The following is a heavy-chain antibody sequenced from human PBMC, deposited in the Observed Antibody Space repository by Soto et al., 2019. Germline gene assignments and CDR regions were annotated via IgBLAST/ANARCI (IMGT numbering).Heavy chain of an antibody. D-gene: IGHD6-19*01. CDR2: IYPSDSDT. Sequence: GESLKISCKGSGYRFTSYWIAWVRQMPGKGLEWMGVIYPSDSDTRYSPSFQGQATISADKSVSTTYLQWSSLKASDTAIYYCARVHQYDSGWYGDFCGQGTLVTVSS. V-gene: IGHV5-51*01. CDR1: GYRFTSYW. J-gene: IGHJ4*02. CDR3: ARVHQYDSGWYGDF.